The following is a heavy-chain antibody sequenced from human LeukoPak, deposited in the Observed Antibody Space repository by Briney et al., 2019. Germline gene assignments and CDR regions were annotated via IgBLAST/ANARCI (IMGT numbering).Heavy chain of an antibody. CDR1: GFIFSDYY. J-gene: IGHJ4*02. CDR3: ARDAYYYSSDQ. D-gene: IGHD3-10*01. V-gene: IGHV3-11*04. Sequence: GGSLRLSCAASGFIFSDYYVTWLRQAPGKGLEWISYISETGTTIHYAASVKGRFTVSRDNTKNSLYLQMNSLRVEDTAVYYCARDAYYYSSDQWGRGTLVTVSS. CDR2: ISETGTTI.